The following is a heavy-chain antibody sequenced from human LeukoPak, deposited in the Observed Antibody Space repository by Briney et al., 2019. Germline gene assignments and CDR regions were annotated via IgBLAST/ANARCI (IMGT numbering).Heavy chain of an antibody. Sequence: SETLSLTCTVSGGSINSVSHYWGWIRQPPGKGLEWIGSIYYSGSTFYNPSLKSRVTISIDTSNNHFSLKLTSVTAADTAVYYCARVSGTATVRNFDYWGQGALVTVSS. D-gene: IGHD6-25*01. CDR2: IYYSGST. CDR3: ARVSGTATVRNFDY. J-gene: IGHJ4*02. V-gene: IGHV4-39*02. CDR1: GGSINSVSHY.